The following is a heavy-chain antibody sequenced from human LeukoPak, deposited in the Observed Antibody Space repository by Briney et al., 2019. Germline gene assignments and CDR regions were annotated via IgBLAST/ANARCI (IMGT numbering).Heavy chain of an antibody. D-gene: IGHD2-15*01. CDR3: AGGVVVVAASFRFDP. Sequence: ASVKVSCKASGYTFASYGISWVRQAPGQGLEWMGWISAYNGNTNYAQKLQGRVTMTTDTSTSTAYMELRSLRSDDTAVYYCAGGVVVVAASFRFDPWGQGTLVTVSS. CDR2: ISAYNGNT. CDR1: GYTFASYG. V-gene: IGHV1-18*01. J-gene: IGHJ5*02.